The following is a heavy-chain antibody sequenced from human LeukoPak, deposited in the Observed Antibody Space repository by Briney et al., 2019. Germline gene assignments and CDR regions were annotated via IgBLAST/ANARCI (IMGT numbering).Heavy chain of an antibody. Sequence: GGALRLSCAASGFTFSSYGMHWVRQAPGQGVGGGAVIWYDGSNKYYADSVKGRFTISRDNSKNTLYLQMNSLRAEDTAVYYCAREDYGGNPVFDYWGQGTLVTVSS. CDR3: AREDYGGNPVFDY. CDR1: GFTFSSYG. J-gene: IGHJ4*02. V-gene: IGHV3-33*01. CDR2: IWYDGSNK. D-gene: IGHD4-23*01.